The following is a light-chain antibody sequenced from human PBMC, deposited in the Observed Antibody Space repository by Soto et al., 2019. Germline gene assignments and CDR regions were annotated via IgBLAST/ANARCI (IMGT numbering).Light chain of an antibody. CDR3: QQYGSSGT. J-gene: IGKJ1*01. V-gene: IGKV3-20*01. CDR1: QSVSRNY. CDR2: GAS. Sequence: EVVFTQSPCTLSLSPGERATLSCRASQSVSRNYLAWYQKKPGQAPRLLIYGASTRATAIPDRFSGSGSGTDFTLTISRLEPEDFAVYYCQQYGSSGTFGQGTKVDIK.